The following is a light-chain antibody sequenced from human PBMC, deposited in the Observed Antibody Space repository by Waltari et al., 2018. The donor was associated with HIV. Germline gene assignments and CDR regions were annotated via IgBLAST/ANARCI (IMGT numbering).Light chain of an antibody. CDR1: SSNIGADYD. V-gene: IGLV1-40*01. CDR3: QSYDRSLSASVV. J-gene: IGLJ2*01. CDR2: GNK. Sequence: QSVLTQPPSVSGAPGQRVTISCTGGSSNIGADYDVHWYQQIPGTAPKLLISGNKNRPSGVPDRFSASKSGTSASLSSVGLQAEDEADYFCQSYDRSLSASVVFGGGTKRTVL.